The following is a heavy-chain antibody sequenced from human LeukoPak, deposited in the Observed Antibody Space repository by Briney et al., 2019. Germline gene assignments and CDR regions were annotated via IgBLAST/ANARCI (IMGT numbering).Heavy chain of an antibody. J-gene: IGHJ6*02. CDR1: GYSFTSYW. CDR3: ARLLCSSTSCYAECYYYYGMDV. D-gene: IGHD2-2*01. V-gene: IGHV5-51*01. CDR2: IYPGDSDT. Sequence: GESLKISCKGSGYSFTSYWIGWMRQMPGKGLERMGIIYPGDSDTRYSPSFQGQVTISADKSISTAYLQWSSLKASDTAMYYCARLLCSSTSCYAECYYYYGMDVWGQGTTVTVSS.